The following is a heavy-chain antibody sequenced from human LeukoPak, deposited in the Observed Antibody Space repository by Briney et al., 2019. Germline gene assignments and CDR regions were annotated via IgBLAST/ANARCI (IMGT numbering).Heavy chain of an antibody. CDR3: ARGSGTWYPHYYMDV. D-gene: IGHD6-13*01. J-gene: IGHJ6*03. Sequence: PSETLSLTCAVSGGSISSGGYSWSWIRQPPGKGLEWIGYIYYSGSTYYNPSLKSRVTISVDTSKNQFSLKLSSVTAADTAVFYCARGSGTWYPHYYMDVWGKGTTVTISS. CDR2: IYYSGST. V-gene: IGHV4-30-4*07. CDR1: GGSISSGGYS.